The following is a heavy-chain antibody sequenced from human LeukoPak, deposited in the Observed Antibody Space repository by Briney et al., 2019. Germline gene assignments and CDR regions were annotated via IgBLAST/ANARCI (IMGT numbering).Heavy chain of an antibody. CDR3: ASDNHQGGYY. D-gene: IGHD2-2*01. Sequence: GGSLRLSCAASGFTFSNARMNWVRQAPGKGLEWVGRIKTKTDDGATDYSAPVKGRFTISRDNAKNSLYLQMNNLRAEDTAVYYCASDNHQGGYYWGQGTLVTVSS. CDR1: GFTFSNAR. J-gene: IGHJ4*02. CDR2: IKTKTDDGAT. V-gene: IGHV3-15*01.